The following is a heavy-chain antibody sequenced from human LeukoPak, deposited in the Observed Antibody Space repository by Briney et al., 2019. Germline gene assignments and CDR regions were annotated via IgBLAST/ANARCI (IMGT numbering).Heavy chain of an antibody. CDR1: GASISSGGYY. V-gene: IGHV4-31*03. J-gene: IGHJ5*02. CDR3: ARDSGDWFDP. CDR2: ISYSGNT. Sequence: PSQTVSLTCTDSGASISSGGYYWSWIRQHPGKGLEWIGYISYSGNTYYNPSLKSRVTISVDTSKNQFSLKLSSVTAADTAVYYCARDSGDWFDPWGQGTPVTLYS.